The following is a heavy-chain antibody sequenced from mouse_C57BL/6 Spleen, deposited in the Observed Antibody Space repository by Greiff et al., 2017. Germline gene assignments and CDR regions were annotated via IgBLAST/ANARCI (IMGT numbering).Heavy chain of an antibody. CDR1: GYTFTSYW. CDR2: IDPNSGGT. D-gene: IGHD2-10*01. V-gene: IGHV1-72*01. Sequence: QVQLQQPGAELVKPGASVKLSCKASGYTFTSYWMHWVKQRPGRGLEWIGRIDPNSGGTKYNEKFKSKATLTVDKPSSTAYMQLSRLTSEDSAVYYCARGGIPTRDFFAYWGQGTLVTVSA. J-gene: IGHJ3*01. CDR3: ARGGIPTRDFFAY.